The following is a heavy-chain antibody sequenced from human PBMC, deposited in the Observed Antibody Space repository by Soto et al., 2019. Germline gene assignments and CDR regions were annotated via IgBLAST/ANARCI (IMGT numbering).Heavy chain of an antibody. Sequence: PGGSLRLSCAASGFTFSSYGMHWVRQAPGKGLEWVAVISYDGSNKYYADSVKGRFTISRDNSKNTLYLQMNSLRAEDTAVYYCAKDLGYSSSWSADDYYYGMDVWGQGTTVTVSS. J-gene: IGHJ6*02. D-gene: IGHD6-13*01. CDR2: ISYDGSNK. CDR1: GFTFSSYG. V-gene: IGHV3-30*18. CDR3: AKDLGYSSSWSADDYYYGMDV.